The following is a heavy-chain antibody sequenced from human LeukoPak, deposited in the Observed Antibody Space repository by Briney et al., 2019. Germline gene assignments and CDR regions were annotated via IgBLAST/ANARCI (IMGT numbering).Heavy chain of an antibody. CDR2: ISGSGGST. CDR1: GFTFSSYA. D-gene: IGHD4-11*01. J-gene: IGHJ4*02. Sequence: PGGSLRLSCAASGFTFSSYAMSWVRQAPGKGLEWVSAISGSGGSTYYADSVKGRFTISRDNSRNTLYLQMNSLRAEDTAVYYCARELFYSNSFFDYWGQGTLVTVSS. CDR3: ARELFYSNSFFDY. V-gene: IGHV3-23*01.